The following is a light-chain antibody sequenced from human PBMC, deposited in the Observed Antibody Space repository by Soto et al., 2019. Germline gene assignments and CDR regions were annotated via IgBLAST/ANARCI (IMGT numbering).Light chain of an antibody. CDR1: QGVGST. J-gene: IGKJ2*01. V-gene: IGKV3-15*01. CDR2: GAS. Sequence: EIVMTQSPATLSVSLGKSATLSCRASQGVGSTLAWFQQKPGQPPRLLVYGASTRATGVPARFSGSESGTEFTLTVSSLHSEDIAVYYCQQYKSWPYTFGQGTKLEIK. CDR3: QQYKSWPYT.